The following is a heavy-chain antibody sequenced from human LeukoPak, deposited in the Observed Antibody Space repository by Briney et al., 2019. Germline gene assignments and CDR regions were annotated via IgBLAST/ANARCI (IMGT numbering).Heavy chain of an antibody. D-gene: IGHD3-9*01. CDR3: AKVRTLRYFDWLSAAFDY. CDR2: ISSNGGST. Sequence: GVSLRLSCSASGFTFSNYAMHWVRQAPGKGLEYVSAISSNGGSTYYADSVKGRFTISRDNSKNTLYLQMNSLRAEDTAVYYCAKVRTLRYFDWLSAAFDYWGQGTLVTVSS. J-gene: IGHJ4*02. V-gene: IGHV3-64*04. CDR1: GFTFSNYA.